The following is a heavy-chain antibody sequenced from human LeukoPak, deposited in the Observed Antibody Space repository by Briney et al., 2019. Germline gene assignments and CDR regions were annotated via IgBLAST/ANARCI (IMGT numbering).Heavy chain of an antibody. V-gene: IGHV1-2*02. J-gene: IGHJ4*02. CDR3: ATYYLDTSARD. CDR1: GYTFTGYY. D-gene: IGHD3-22*01. Sequence: GASVKVSCKASGYTFTGYYMHWVRQAPGQGLEWMGWINPNSGGTNYAPKFQGRVTMTRDTSISTAYMELSGLTSDDTAVYFCATYYLDTSARDWGQGTLVTVSS. CDR2: INPNSGGT.